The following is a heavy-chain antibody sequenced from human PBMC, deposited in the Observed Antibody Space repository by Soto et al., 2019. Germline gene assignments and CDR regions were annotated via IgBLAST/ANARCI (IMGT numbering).Heavy chain of an antibody. CDR2: IKSKTDGGTT. CDR1: GFTFSNAW. Sequence: GGSLRLSCAASGFTFSNAWMNWVRQAPGKGLEWVGRIKSKTDGGTTDYAAPVKGRFTISRDDSKNTLYLQMNSLRTEDTAVYYCTTLSAYYDSSGYYPFDYWGQGTLVTVSS. CDR3: TTLSAYYDSSGYYPFDY. V-gene: IGHV3-15*07. D-gene: IGHD3-22*01. J-gene: IGHJ4*02.